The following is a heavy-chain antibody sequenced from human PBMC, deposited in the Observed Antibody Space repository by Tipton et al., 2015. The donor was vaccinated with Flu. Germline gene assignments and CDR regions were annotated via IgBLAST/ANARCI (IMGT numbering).Heavy chain of an antibody. V-gene: IGHV3-48*03. CDR1: GFTFSNYE. D-gene: IGHD3-10*01. CDR3: AAGDAMDV. J-gene: IGHJ6*02. Sequence: SLRLSCAASGFTFSNYEMNWVRQAPGKGLEWISYISSGGSTIYYADSVKGRFTVSRDNAKKSLYLQMNSLRAEDTAVYYCAAGDAMDVWGQGTTVTVSS. CDR2: ISSGGSTI.